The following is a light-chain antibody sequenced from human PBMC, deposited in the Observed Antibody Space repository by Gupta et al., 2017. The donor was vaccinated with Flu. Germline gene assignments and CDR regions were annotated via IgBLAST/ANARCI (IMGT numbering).Light chain of an antibody. V-gene: IGKV3-11*01. J-gene: IGKJ4*01. CDR3: QQRSSWPDT. CDR1: HGVGTF. CDR2: DAS. Sequence: IVLTQSPATLSSSPGERATLSCRASHGVGTFLAWYQQKPGQAPRLLIYDASKRATAIPGRFSGSGSGTDFTLTISFLEPEDFALYYCQQRSSWPDTFGGWTKVEIK.